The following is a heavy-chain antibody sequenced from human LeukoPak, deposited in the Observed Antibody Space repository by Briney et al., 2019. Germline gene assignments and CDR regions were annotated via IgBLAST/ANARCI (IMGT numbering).Heavy chain of an antibody. V-gene: IGHV3-53*01. CDR1: GFTAVSNY. J-gene: IGHJ4*02. CDR3: ARAAGYSYAFDY. D-gene: IGHD5-18*01. CDR2: IYSGGST. Sequence: PGGSLSSSFAASGFTAVSNYMSWSRKAPGKGLEWVSVIYSGGSTYYADSVKGRFTISRDNSKNTLYLQMNSLRAEDTAVYYCARAAGYSYAFDYWGQGTLVTVSS.